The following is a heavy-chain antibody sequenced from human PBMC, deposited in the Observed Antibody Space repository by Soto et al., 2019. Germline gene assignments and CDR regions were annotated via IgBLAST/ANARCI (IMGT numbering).Heavy chain of an antibody. CDR1: GYTFTSYG. Sequence: QVQLVQSGAEVKKPGASVKVSCKAAGYTFTSYGITWVRQAPGRGLEWMGWISAYNGHIKYAQKFQGRVTMTTDTSTSTAYMELRSLRSDDTAVYYCARDPRITTLGVVINPPFDSWGQGTLVTVSS. CDR3: ARDPRITTLGVVINPPFDS. V-gene: IGHV1-18*01. CDR2: ISAYNGHI. J-gene: IGHJ4*02. D-gene: IGHD3-3*01.